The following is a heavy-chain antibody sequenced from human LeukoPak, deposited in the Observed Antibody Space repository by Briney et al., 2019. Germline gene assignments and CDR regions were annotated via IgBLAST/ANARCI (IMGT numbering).Heavy chain of an antibody. CDR1: GGSISSGGYY. D-gene: IGHD6-19*01. CDR3: ARVVAVAGDFDY. CDR2: IYYSGST. V-gene: IGHV4-31*03. J-gene: IGHJ4*02. Sequence: SETLSLTCTVSGGSISSGGYYWSWIRQHPGKGLEWIGYIYYSGSTYYNPSLKSRVTISVDTSKNQFSLKLSSVTAADTAVYYCARVVAVAGDFDYWGQGTLVTVSS.